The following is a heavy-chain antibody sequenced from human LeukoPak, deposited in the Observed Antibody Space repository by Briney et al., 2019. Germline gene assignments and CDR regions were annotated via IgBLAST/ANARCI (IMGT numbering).Heavy chain of an antibody. CDR3: ARGRGYSGYDALGY. CDR1: GYAFTSYD. CDR2: MNPNSDNT. V-gene: IGHV1-8*03. Sequence: APVKVSCKASGYAFTSYDINWVRQATGQGLEWMGWMNPNSDNTGYAQKFQGRVTLTRNTSISTAYMELSSLRSEDTAVYYCARGRGYSGYDALGYWGQGTLVTVSS. J-gene: IGHJ4*02. D-gene: IGHD5-12*01.